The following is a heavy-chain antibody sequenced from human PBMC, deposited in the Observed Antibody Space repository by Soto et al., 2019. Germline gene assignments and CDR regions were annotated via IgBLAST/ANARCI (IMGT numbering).Heavy chain of an antibody. V-gene: IGHV3-23*01. Sequence: EVQLLESGGGLVQPGGSLRLSCAASGFTFSSYAMSWVRQAPGKGLEWVSAISGSGGSTYYADSVKGRFTISRDNSKNTLYPQMNSLRAEDTAVYYCAKARGDRYYFDYWGQGTLVTVSS. CDR1: GFTFSSYA. J-gene: IGHJ4*02. D-gene: IGHD4-17*01. CDR2: ISGSGGST. CDR3: AKARGDRYYFDY.